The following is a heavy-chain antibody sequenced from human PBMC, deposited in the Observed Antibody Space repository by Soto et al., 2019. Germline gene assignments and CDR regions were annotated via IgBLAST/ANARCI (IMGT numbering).Heavy chain of an antibody. CDR1: GGSVSSGSYY. CDR2: IYYSGST. J-gene: IGHJ4*02. D-gene: IGHD1-26*01. Sequence: PSETLSLTCTVSGGSVSSGSYYWSWIRQPPGKGLEWIGYIYYSGSTYYNPSLKSRVTISVDTSKNQFSLKLSSVTAADTAVYYCARARSEVGATSWGQGTLVTVSS. V-gene: IGHV4-30-4*01. CDR3: ARARSEVGATS.